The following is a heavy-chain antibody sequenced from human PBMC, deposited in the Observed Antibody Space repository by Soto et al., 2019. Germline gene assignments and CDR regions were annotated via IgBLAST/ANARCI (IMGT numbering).Heavy chain of an antibody. D-gene: IGHD2-8*01. J-gene: IGHJ6*02. CDR2: INPKSGGT. Sequence: ASLKVSCKASGYSFTDYHIHWVRQAPGQGLEWLGRINPKSGGTSTAQKFQGWVTKTTDTSISTASMELTRLTSDDTAIYYCARGDSTDCSNGVCSFFYNHDMDVWGQGTTVTVSS. CDR3: ARGDSTDCSNGVCSFFYNHDMDV. CDR1: GYSFTDYH. V-gene: IGHV1-2*04.